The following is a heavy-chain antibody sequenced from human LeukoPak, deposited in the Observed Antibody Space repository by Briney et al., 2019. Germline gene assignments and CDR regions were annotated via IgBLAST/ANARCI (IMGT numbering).Heavy chain of an antibody. CDR2: IYTSGST. Sequence: SQTLSLTCTVSGGSISNGSYYWSWIRQPAGNGLEWIGRIYTSGSTNYNPSLKSRVTISVDTSKNQFSLKLSSVTAADTAVYYCARDGFLESANWFDPWGQGTLVTVSS. V-gene: IGHV4-61*02. CDR3: ARDGFLESANWFDP. D-gene: IGHD3-3*01. J-gene: IGHJ5*02. CDR1: GGSISNGSYY.